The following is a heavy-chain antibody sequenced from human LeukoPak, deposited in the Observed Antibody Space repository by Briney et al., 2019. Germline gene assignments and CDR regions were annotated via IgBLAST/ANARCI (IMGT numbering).Heavy chain of an antibody. CDR1: GFTFSSYG. CDR2: IWYDGSNK. D-gene: IGHD3-22*01. J-gene: IGHJ4*02. V-gene: IGHV3-33*01. Sequence: PGGSLRLSCAASGFTFSSYGMHWVRQAPGKGLEWVAVIWYDGSNKYYADSVKGRFTISRDNSKNTLYLQMNSLRAEDTAVYYCARGATMIYFDYWGQGTLVTVSS. CDR3: ARGATMIYFDY.